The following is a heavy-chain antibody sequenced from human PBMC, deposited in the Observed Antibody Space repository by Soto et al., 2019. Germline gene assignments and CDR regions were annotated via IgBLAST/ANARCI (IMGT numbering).Heavy chain of an antibody. D-gene: IGHD5-12*01. CDR3: ARGAVISGYDPFDH. CDR1: GGSISSGGYY. J-gene: IGHJ4*02. V-gene: IGHV4-31*03. Sequence: QVQLQESGPGLVKPSQTLSLTCTVSGGSISSGGYYWSWIRQHPGKGLEWIGYIYYSGSTYYNPSLKSRVTISVDTSNNQFSLKLSSVTAADTAVYYCARGAVISGYDPFDHWGQGTLVTVSS. CDR2: IYYSGST.